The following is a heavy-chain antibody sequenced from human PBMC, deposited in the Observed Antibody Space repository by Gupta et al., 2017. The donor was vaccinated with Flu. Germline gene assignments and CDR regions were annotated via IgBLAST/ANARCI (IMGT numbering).Heavy chain of an antibody. CDR3: VKGGSGWYEDLDY. J-gene: IGHJ4*02. V-gene: IGHV3-64D*06. D-gene: IGHD6-19*01. Sequence: EVQLVESGGGLVQPGGSLRLSCSASGFTFSSYAMHWVRQAPGKGLEYVSAISSNGGSTYYADAVKGRFTISRDNSKNTLYLQMSSLRAEDTAVYYCVKGGSGWYEDLDYWGQGTLVTVSS. CDR2: ISSNGGST. CDR1: GFTFSSYA.